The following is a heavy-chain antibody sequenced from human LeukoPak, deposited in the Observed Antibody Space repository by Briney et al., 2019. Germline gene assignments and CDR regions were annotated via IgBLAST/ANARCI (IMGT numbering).Heavy chain of an antibody. Sequence: GGSLRLSCAASGFTFSTYGMHWVRQAPGKGLEWVAFIRYDGGNKYYADSVKGRFTIFRDNSENTLYLQMNSLRAEDTAVYYCAKGVNVGGTRLVDYWGQGTLVTVSS. V-gene: IGHV3-30*02. CDR2: IRYDGGNK. J-gene: IGHJ4*02. CDR1: GFTFSTYG. D-gene: IGHD1-26*01. CDR3: AKGVNVGGTRLVDY.